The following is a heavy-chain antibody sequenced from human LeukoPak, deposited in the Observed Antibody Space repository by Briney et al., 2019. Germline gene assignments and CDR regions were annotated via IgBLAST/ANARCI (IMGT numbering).Heavy chain of an antibody. CDR2: IYYSGST. CDR1: GGSISSSSYY. Sequence: SETLSLTCTVSGGSISSSSYYWGWIRQPPGKGLEWIGSIYYSGSTYYNPSLKSRVTISVDTSKNQFSLKLSSVTAADTAVYYCARIVGARDYWGQGTLVTVSS. D-gene: IGHD1-26*01. J-gene: IGHJ4*02. CDR3: ARIVGARDY. V-gene: IGHV4-39*01.